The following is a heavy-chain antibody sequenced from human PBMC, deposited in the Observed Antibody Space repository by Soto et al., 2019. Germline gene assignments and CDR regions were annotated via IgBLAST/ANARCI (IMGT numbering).Heavy chain of an antibody. Sequence: SVKGSSKPSGDTFSSFAITWVRKAPGKGLEWMGKIIPTFGRTNYAQKFQGRLTISADDSTSTAYMELTSLESDDTAVYYCARDPLSSFAMDVWGQGTTVTVSS. CDR2: IIPTFGRT. CDR1: GDTFSSFA. CDR3: ARDPLSSFAMDV. V-gene: IGHV1-69*13. D-gene: IGHD3-10*02. J-gene: IGHJ6*02.